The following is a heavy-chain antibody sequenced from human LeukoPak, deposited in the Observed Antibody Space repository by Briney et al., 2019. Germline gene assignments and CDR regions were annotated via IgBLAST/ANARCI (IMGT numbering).Heavy chain of an antibody. CDR3: TSSSWSPGTNIQEAIWSWFDP. D-gene: IGHD3-3*01. V-gene: IGHV4-59*08. Sequence: SETLSLTCTVSGGSISGFYWSWIRQPPGQGLEWVGYISNSGQTNYNPSLKSRVTMSVDTSRNQFSLKLSSVAAADTAVYYCTSSSWSPGTNIQEAIWSWFDPWGQGTLVTVSS. J-gene: IGHJ5*02. CDR2: ISNSGQT. CDR1: GGSISGFY.